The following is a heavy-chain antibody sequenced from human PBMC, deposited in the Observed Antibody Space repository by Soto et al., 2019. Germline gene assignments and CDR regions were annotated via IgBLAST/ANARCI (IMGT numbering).Heavy chain of an antibody. CDR1: GFTFSNDW. D-gene: IGHD2-15*01. J-gene: IGHJ4*02. V-gene: IGHV3-7*01. CDR2: VNQDGSEQ. CDR3: ARDASGSSWFDF. Sequence: PGGSLRLSCAASGFTFSNDWMSGVRQTPGKGLEWVAKVNQDGSEQFYVDSVKGRFTISRDNAKTSLYLQINRLRAEDTAMYYCARDASGSSWFDFWGQGALVTVSS.